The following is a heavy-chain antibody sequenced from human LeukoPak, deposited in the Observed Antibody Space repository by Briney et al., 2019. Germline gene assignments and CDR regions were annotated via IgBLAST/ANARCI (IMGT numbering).Heavy chain of an antibody. CDR3: ARDGGGAFDY. J-gene: IGHJ4*02. D-gene: IGHD3-16*01. V-gene: IGHV3-53*01. CDR1: GFTVRNNY. Sequence: PGGSLRLSLAASGFTVRNNYMSWVRQAPGKGLECVSFIYTGGTTYYADSVKGRFTISRDNSKNTLYLQMNSLRAEDTAVYYCARDGGGAFDYWGQGTLVIVSS. CDR2: IYTGGTT.